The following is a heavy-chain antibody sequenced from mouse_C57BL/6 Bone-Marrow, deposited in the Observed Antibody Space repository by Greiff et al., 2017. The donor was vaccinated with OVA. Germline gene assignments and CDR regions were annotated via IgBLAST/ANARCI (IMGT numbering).Heavy chain of an antibody. Sequence: VQGVESGPGLVAPSQSLSITCTVSGFSLTSYAISWVRQPPGKGLEWLGVIWTGGGTNYNSALKSRLSISKDNSKSQVFLKMNSLQTDDTARYYCARKAYYYGSSYGWYFEVWGTGTTVTVSS. D-gene: IGHD1-1*01. CDR2: IWTGGGT. J-gene: IGHJ1*03. CDR1: GFSLTSYA. V-gene: IGHV2-9-1*01. CDR3: ARKAYYYGSSYGWYFEV.